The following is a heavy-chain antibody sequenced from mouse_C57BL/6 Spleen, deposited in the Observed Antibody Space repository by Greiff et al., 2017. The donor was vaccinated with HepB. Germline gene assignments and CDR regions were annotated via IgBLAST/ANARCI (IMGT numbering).Heavy chain of an antibody. V-gene: IGHV5-17*01. D-gene: IGHD4-1*01. CDR3: ARGTGPFAY. Sequence: VQLKESGGGLVKPGGSLKLSCAASGFTFSDYGMHWVRQAPEKGLEWVAYISSGSSTIYYADTVKGRFTISRDNAKNTLFLQMTSLRSEDTAMYYCARGTGPFAYWGQGTLVTVSA. CDR1: GFTFSDYG. CDR2: ISSGSSTI. J-gene: IGHJ3*01.